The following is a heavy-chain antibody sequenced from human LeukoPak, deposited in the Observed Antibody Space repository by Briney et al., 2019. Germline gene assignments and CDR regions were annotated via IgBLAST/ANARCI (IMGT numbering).Heavy chain of an antibody. CDR2: ISDDGTTT. CDR1: GFTFNLYW. J-gene: IGHJ5*02. V-gene: IGHV3-74*01. D-gene: IGHD3-10*01. Sequence: GGSLRLSCAASGFTFNLYWIHWVRQAPGKGLEWLSRISDDGTTTNYADSVKGRFTISRDNAKNTLYLQMNSLIVDDTAVYYCARDSRYYYGSGSYQPYWFDPWGQGTLVTVSS. CDR3: ARDSRYYYGSGSYQPYWFDP.